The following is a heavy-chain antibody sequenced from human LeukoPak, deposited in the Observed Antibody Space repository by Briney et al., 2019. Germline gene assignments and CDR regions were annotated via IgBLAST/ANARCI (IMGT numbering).Heavy chain of an antibody. CDR3: ARDKSGVGTDY. V-gene: IGHV1-46*03. D-gene: IGHD1-26*01. Sequence: ASVKVSCKASGYTFTSYYMHWVRQAPGQGLEWMGIINPSGGSTSYAQKFQGRVTMTRDTSTSTVYMELSSLRFEDTAVYYRARDKSGVGTDYWGQGTLVTVSS. CDR2: INPSGGST. CDR1: GYTFTSYY. J-gene: IGHJ4*02.